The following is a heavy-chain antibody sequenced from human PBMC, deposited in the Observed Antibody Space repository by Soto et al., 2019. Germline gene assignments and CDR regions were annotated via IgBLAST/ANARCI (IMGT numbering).Heavy chain of an antibody. J-gene: IGHJ4*02. V-gene: IGHV4-4*02. CDR3: ARSEATVLDC. CDR1: GGSMSSSNW. D-gene: IGHD4-17*01. Sequence: QVQLQESGPGLVKPSGTLSLTCTVSGGSMSSSNWWNWVRQPPGKGLEWIGETHHSGRTNYNPSLKSRVTISVDKSKNHCSLKLSSVTAADTAVYYCARSEATVLDCWGQGTLVTVSS. CDR2: THHSGRT.